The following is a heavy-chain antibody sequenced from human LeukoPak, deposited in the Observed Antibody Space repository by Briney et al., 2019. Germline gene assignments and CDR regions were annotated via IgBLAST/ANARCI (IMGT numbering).Heavy chain of an antibody. D-gene: IGHD1-14*01. CDR1: GYTFTSYH. J-gene: IGHJ4*02. V-gene: IGHV1-8*01. CDR3: VRVPPGTTIYAY. CDR2: MNPNNSDI. Sequence: ASVKVSCKASGYTFTSYHINWVRQATGQGLEWVGWMNPNNSDIGYAQKFQGRVTMTRNPSIGTAYMELSSLRSEDTAIYYCVRVPPGTTIYAYWGQGTLVTVSS.